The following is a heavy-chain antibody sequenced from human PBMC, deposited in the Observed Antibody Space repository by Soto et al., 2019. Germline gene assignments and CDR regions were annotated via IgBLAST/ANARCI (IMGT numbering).Heavy chain of an antibody. CDR3: AKEYQLLSLHYYYGLDV. V-gene: IGHV3-23*01. D-gene: IGHD2-2*01. CDR2: VSGSAGST. J-gene: IGHJ6*02. Sequence: GGSLRLSCVASGFTFSNYAMSWVRQAPGKGLDWVSTVSGSAGSTYYADSVKGRFTISRDNSKNTLYLQMNSLRAEDTAVYYCAKEYQLLSLHYYYGLDVWGQGTTVTVSS. CDR1: GFTFSNYA.